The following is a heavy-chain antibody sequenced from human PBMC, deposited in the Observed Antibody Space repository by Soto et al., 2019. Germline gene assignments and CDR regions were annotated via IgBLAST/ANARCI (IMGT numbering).Heavy chain of an antibody. CDR2: MNPNSGNT. CDR1: GYTFTSYD. Sequence: AAVKVSCKASGYTFTSYDINWVRQATGQGLEWMGWMNPNSGNTGYAQKFQGRVTMTRKTSISTAYMELSSLRSEDTAVYYCARRAGSSGWYVYYYGMDVWGQGTTVTVSS. CDR3: ARRAGSSGWYVYYYGMDV. V-gene: IGHV1-8*01. J-gene: IGHJ6*02. D-gene: IGHD6-19*01.